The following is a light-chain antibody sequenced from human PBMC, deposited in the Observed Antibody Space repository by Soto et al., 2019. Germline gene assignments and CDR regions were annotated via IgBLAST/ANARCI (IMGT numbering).Light chain of an antibody. CDR1: QSVSSN. CDR3: QQRSNWPPIT. V-gene: IGKV3-11*01. CDR2: GAS. J-gene: IGKJ1*01. Sequence: EIVMTQSPATLSVSPGERATLSCRASQSVSSNLAWYQQKPGQAPRLLIYGASNRATGIPARFSGSGSGTDFTLTISSLEPEDSAVYYCQQRSNWPPITFGQGTKVDI.